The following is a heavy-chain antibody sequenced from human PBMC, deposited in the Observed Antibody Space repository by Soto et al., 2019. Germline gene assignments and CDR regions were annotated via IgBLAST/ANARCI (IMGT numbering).Heavy chain of an antibody. CDR2: ISAYNGNT. J-gene: IGHJ4*02. Sequence: GASVKVSCKASGYTFTSYGISWVRQAPGQGLEWMGWISAYNGNTNYAQKLQGRVTMTTDTSTSTAYMELRSLRSDDTAVYYCASDPHLHIAAAGPPDYWGQGTLVTVSS. V-gene: IGHV1-18*01. CDR3: ASDPHLHIAAAGPPDY. D-gene: IGHD6-13*01. CDR1: GYTFTSYG.